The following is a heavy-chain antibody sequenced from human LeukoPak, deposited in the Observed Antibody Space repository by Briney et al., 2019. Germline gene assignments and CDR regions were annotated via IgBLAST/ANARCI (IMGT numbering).Heavy chain of an antibody. CDR1: GGSISGSNYY. D-gene: IGHD6-19*01. J-gene: IGHJ4*02. Sequence: NTSETLSLTCTVSGGSISGSNYYWVWIRQPPGKGLEWIGSIYYGGSTYYNPSLKSRVTISVDTSKNQFSLQLSSVTAADTAVYYCGRHQQWPVRVEYWGQGTLVTVSS. CDR3: GRHQQWPVRVEY. CDR2: IYYGGST. V-gene: IGHV4-39*01.